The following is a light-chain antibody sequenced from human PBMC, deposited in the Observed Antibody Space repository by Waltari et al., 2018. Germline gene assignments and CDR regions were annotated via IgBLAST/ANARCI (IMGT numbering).Light chain of an antibody. J-gene: IGKJ5*01. Sequence: EIVITQSPATLSVSPGESATLSCRASQSVTSHLAWYQQKPGQAPRLLIYETSTRATGISARFSGSGSGTEFTLTISSLQSEDFAVYYCQQYNRWPPITFGQGTRLEIK. V-gene: IGKV3-15*01. CDR2: ETS. CDR3: QQYNRWPPIT. CDR1: QSVTSH.